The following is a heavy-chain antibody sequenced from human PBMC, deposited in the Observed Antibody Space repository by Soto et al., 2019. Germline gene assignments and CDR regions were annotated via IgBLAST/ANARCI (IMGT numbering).Heavy chain of an antibody. CDR3: ARETVTTGGGAFDI. CDR2: LYSGGTT. Sequence: EVQLVESGGGLIQPGGSLRLSCAASGFTVGSNYMSWVRQTPGEGLEWVSVLYSGGTTYYADSVKGRFTISRDNSKNTLYLQMNSLRAEDTAVYYCARETVTTGGGAFDIWGQGTMVTVSS. CDR1: GFTVGSNY. J-gene: IGHJ3*02. D-gene: IGHD4-17*01. V-gene: IGHV3-53*01.